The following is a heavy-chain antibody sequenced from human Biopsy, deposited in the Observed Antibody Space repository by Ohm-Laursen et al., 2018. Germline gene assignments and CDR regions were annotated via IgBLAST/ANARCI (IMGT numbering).Heavy chain of an antibody. D-gene: IGHD1-26*01. CDR2: ISETSSHI. CDR1: GFSVSSYD. J-gene: IGHJ6*02. V-gene: IGHV3-21*01. Sequence: SLRLSCTASGFSVSSYDMNWVRQAPGKGLEWISYISETSSHIYDADSVRGRFTVARDIAKNSLYLQLSSLRVEDTAVYYCARDPIVGSKADGMDVWGQGTTVTVSS. CDR3: ARDPIVGSKADGMDV.